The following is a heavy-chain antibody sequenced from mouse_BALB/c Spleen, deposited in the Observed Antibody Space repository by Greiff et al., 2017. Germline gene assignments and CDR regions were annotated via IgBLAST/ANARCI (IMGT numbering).Heavy chain of an antibody. CDR3: ASGAARATYAMDY. V-gene: IGHV1-9*01. CDR2: ILPGSGST. CDR1: GYTFSSYW. J-gene: IGHJ4*01. Sequence: VQLQQSGAELMKPGASVKISCKATGYTFSSYWIEWVKQRPGHGLEWIGEILPGSGSTNYKEKFKGKATFTADTSSNTAYMQLSSLTSEDSAVYYCASGAARATYAMDYWGQGTSVTVSS. D-gene: IGHD3-1*01.